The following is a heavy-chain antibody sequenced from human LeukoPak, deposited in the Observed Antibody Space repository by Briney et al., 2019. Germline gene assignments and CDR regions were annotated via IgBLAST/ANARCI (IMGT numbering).Heavy chain of an antibody. CDR3: ATPYCSGISCLDVFNI. CDR1: GVSISDGRYY. V-gene: IGHV4-31*03. D-gene: IGHD2-2*01. J-gene: IGHJ3*02. CDR2: KYYSGSA. Sequence: SETLSLTCNVSGVSISDGRYYWPWIRKYPGRGLEWLGYKYYSGSAKYNPSLKSRLTISVDTPDNQFSLQLSSVTAADTAMYYCATPYCSGISCLDVFNIWGQGTMVTVSS.